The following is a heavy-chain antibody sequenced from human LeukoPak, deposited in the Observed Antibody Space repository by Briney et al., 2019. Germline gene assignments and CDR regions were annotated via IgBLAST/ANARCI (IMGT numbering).Heavy chain of an antibody. CDR1: GFTFSSYA. CDR2: ISASGGNT. D-gene: IGHD5-24*01. Sequence: GGSLRLSCVASGFTFSSYAMTWVRQAPGKGLEWVSIISASGGNTYYGESVKGRFTISRDNSKNTLYLQMNSLRADDTAVYYCAKRGMTTIKEGLDCWGQGTLVTVSS. J-gene: IGHJ4*02. CDR3: AKRGMTTIKEGLDC. V-gene: IGHV3-23*01.